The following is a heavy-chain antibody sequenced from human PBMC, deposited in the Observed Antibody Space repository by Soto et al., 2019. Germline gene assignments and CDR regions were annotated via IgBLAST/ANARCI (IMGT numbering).Heavy chain of an antibody. V-gene: IGHV1-69*01. CDR3: ASDRHHSGFED. CDR1: GGSFSNYE. CDR2: ITPMFGIA. J-gene: IGHJ4*02. Sequence: QVHLVQSGAEVKKPGSSVRVSCKASGGSFSNYEVTWVRQAPGQRLEWMGGITPMFGIANYAQKFQGRVTLTADESTGTAYMELSSLRSDDTATYYCASDRHHSGFEDWGQGTLVTVSS.